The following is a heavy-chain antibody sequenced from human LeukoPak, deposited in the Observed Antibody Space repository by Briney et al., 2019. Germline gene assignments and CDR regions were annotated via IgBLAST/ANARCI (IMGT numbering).Heavy chain of an antibody. CDR1: GGSLSNYF. CDR2: ILYSGRT. Sequence: SQTLSLTCTVSGGSLSNYFWSWVRQPPRKVLEWIGSILYSGRTSFNPSLKGRVTISVDTSKNQFPQKLGYVSVSGPGVDYWSSVVDSCFDQWGKGTLVTVSS. D-gene: IGHD2-15*01. CDR3: SSVVDSCFDQ. V-gene: IGHV4-59*01. J-gene: IGHJ4*02.